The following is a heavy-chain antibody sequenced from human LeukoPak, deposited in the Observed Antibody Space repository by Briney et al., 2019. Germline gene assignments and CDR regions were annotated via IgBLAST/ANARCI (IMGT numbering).Heavy chain of an antibody. Sequence: GRSLRLSCAASGFTFSSYAMHWVRQAPGKGLEWVAVISYDGSNKYYADSVKGRFTISRDNSKNTLYLQMNSLRAEDTAVYYCANDRDGYPEDYWGQGTLVTASS. D-gene: IGHD5-24*01. CDR3: ANDRDGYPEDY. CDR2: ISYDGSNK. V-gene: IGHV3-30-3*02. J-gene: IGHJ4*02. CDR1: GFTFSSYA.